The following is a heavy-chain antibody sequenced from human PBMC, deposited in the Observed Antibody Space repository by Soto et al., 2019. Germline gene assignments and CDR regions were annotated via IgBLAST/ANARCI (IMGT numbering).Heavy chain of an antibody. Sequence: QVHLVESGGGLVKPGGSLRLSCTVSGFAFRHHYVTWIRQAPGKGLEWLSYISTSGSPAYYADSVKGRFTISTDNAKKSLYLQMDSLRDEHTGVYYCATGGIYYEAWGQGTLVTVSS. D-gene: IGHD1-26*01. CDR2: ISTSGSPA. CDR1: GFAFRHHY. J-gene: IGHJ5*02. CDR3: ATGGIYYEA. V-gene: IGHV3-11*01.